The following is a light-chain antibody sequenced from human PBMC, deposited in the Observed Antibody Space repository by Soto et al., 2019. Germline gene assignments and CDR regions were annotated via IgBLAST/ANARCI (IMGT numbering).Light chain of an antibody. CDR1: QSVSSN. J-gene: IGKJ1*01. Sequence: EIVMTQSPATLSVSPGERANLSCRASQSVSSNLAWYQQKPGQAPRLLIYGASTRATGIPARFSGSGSGTEFTLTITSLQSADFAVYYCQQYNNWPPWTFGQGTQVEIK. CDR2: GAS. CDR3: QQYNNWPPWT. V-gene: IGKV3-15*01.